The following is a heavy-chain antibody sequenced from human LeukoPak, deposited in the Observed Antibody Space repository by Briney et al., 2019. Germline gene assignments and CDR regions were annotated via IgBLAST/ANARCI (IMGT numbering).Heavy chain of an antibody. CDR2: ISDEGTNK. D-gene: IGHD3-22*01. CDR1: GFTFSGYA. V-gene: IGHV3-30-3*01. Sequence: GGSLRLSCAASGFTFSGYAMHWVRQAPGKGLEWLAVISDEGTNKYLADSVKGRLTISRDNSKNMLFLQLNSVSGEDTAVYYCARDVISSGYYFGYFDYWGQGALVTVSS. CDR3: ARDVISSGYYFGYFDY. J-gene: IGHJ4*02.